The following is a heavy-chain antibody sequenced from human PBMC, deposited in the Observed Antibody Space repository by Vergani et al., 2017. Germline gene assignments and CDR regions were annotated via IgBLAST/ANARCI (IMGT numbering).Heavy chain of an antibody. CDR2: ISYDGSNK. CDR1: GFTFSSYG. Sequence: QVQLVESGGGVVQPGRSLRLSCAASGFTFSSYGMHWVRQAPGKGLEWVAVISYDGSNKYYADSVKGRFTSSRDNSKSTLYLQMNSLRAEDTAVYYCAKDSAPYYYYCGMDVWGQGTTVTVSS. CDR3: AKDSAPYYYYCGMDV. V-gene: IGHV3-30*18. J-gene: IGHJ6*02.